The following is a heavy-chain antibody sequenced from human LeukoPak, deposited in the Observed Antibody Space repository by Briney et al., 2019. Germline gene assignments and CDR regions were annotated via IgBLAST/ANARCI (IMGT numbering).Heavy chain of an antibody. Sequence: PGGSLRLSCAASGFTFSRYAMHWVRQAPGKGLEWVAVISYDGSDKYYADSVKGRFTISRDNSKNTLYLQMNSLRAEDTAVYYCARDRGWRLLDYWGQGTLVTVSS. CDR3: ARDRGWRLLDY. D-gene: IGHD6-25*01. CDR2: ISYDGSDK. J-gene: IGHJ4*02. V-gene: IGHV3-30*04. CDR1: GFTFSRYA.